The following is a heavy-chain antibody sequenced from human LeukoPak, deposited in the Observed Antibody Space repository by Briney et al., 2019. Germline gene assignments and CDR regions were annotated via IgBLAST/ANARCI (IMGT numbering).Heavy chain of an antibody. J-gene: IGHJ4*02. CDR3: ARVLKYYYDSSGYVDY. Sequence: GASVKVSCKASGYTFTSYAMNWVRQAPGQGLEWMGWINTNTGNPTYAQGFTGRFVFSLDTSVSTAYLQISSLKAEDTAVYYCARVLKYYYDSSGYVDYWGQGTLVTVSS. CDR2: INTNTGNP. CDR1: GYTFTSYA. V-gene: IGHV7-4-1*02. D-gene: IGHD3-22*01.